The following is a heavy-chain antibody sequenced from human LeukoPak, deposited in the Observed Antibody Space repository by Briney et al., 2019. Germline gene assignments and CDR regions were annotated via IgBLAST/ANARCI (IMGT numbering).Heavy chain of an antibody. Sequence: SETLSLTCGVSGGSISNTNWWTWVRPPPGKGLEWIGEVNLQGSTNYNPSLKSRVAISVDKSENHISLKLTSVTAADTAVYYCASGWDYYDSSGYSGWGQGTLVTVSS. CDR1: GGSISNTNW. J-gene: IGHJ4*02. D-gene: IGHD3-22*01. CDR2: VNLQGST. V-gene: IGHV4-4*02. CDR3: ASGWDYYDSSGYSG.